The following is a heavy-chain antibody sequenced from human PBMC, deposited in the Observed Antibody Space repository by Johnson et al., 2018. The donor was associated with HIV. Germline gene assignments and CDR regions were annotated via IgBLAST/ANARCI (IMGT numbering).Heavy chain of an antibody. Sequence: QVQLVESGGGVVQPGRSLRLSCAASEFTFSNYAMHWVRQAPGKGLEWVAVVPDDGDNKYYADSVKGRFTISSDNSKNTLFLQMNSLRAEDTAVYYCVRRFYDSSAFDIWGQGTMVTVSS. D-gene: IGHD3-22*01. CDR3: VRRFYDSSAFDI. J-gene: IGHJ3*02. CDR2: VPDDGDNK. CDR1: EFTFSNYA. V-gene: IGHV3-30-3*01.